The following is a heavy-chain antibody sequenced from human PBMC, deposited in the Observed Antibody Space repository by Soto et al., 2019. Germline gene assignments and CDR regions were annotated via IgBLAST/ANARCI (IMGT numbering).Heavy chain of an antibody. CDR2: ISGSGGST. CDR1: GFTFSSYA. Sequence: PGGSLRLSCAASGFTFSSYAMIWIRQAQGKGLEWVSAISGSGGSTYYADSVKGRFTISRDNSKNTLYLQMNSLRAEDTAVYYCAKSLLGRPYYYGMDVWGQGTTVTVSS. J-gene: IGHJ6*02. V-gene: IGHV3-23*01. D-gene: IGHD3-16*01. CDR3: AKSLLGRPYYYGMDV.